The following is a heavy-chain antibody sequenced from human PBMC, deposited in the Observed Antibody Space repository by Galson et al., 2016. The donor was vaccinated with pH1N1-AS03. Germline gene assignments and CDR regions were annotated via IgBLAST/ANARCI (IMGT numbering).Heavy chain of an antibody. D-gene: IGHD6-19*01. V-gene: IGHV3-30*03. CDR1: GFTFSIYG. CDR3: ARDGPPQGISVAGSFDS. J-gene: IGHJ4*02. CDR2: ISYDGNNK. Sequence: SLRLSCAASGFTFSIYGIHWVRQAPGKGLEWVAVISYDGNNKYYADSVKGRFTISRDNAQNLLYLQMNSLRDEDTAVYYCARDGPPQGISVAGSFDSWGQGTVVTVSS.